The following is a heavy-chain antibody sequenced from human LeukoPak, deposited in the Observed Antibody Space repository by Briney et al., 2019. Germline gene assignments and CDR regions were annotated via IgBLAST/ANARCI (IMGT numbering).Heavy chain of an antibody. CDR1: GLTSDDYA. CDR3: AMITGTADY. Sequence: GGSLRLSCAASGLTSDDYAMHWVRQAPGKGLEWVSLISGDGGSTYYADSVKGRFTISRDNSKNSLYLQMNSLRTEDTALYYCAMITGTADYWGQGTLVTVSS. J-gene: IGHJ4*02. CDR2: ISGDGGST. D-gene: IGHD1-20*01. V-gene: IGHV3-43*02.